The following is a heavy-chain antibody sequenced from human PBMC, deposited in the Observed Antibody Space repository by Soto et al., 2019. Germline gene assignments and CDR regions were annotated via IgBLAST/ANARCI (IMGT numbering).Heavy chain of an antibody. Sequence: EVQLLESGGGLVQPGGSLRLSCAASGFTFRSYDMSWVRQAPGKGLEWVSGINGRGETYYAATVRGRFTISSVKSNDTMYLELTRLRVHDAAVYYCAKDRSGADVYVDSWDQATMVTVSS. V-gene: IGHV3-23*01. D-gene: IGHD3-10*01. CDR3: AKDRSGADVYVDS. J-gene: IGHJ4*02. CDR1: GFTFRSYD. CDR2: INGRGET.